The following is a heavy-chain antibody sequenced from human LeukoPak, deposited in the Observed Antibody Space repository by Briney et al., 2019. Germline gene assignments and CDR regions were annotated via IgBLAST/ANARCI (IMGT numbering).Heavy chain of an antibody. CDR2: IYYSGST. V-gene: IGHV4-59*01. J-gene: IGHJ4*02. Sequence: SETLSLTCTVSGGSISSYYWSWIRQPPGKGLEWIGYIYYSGSTNHNPSLKSRVTISVDTSKNQFSLKLSSVTAADTAVYYCARSTTVTTTTFDYWGQGTLVTVSS. D-gene: IGHD4-17*01. CDR3: ARSTTVTTTTFDY. CDR1: GGSISSYY.